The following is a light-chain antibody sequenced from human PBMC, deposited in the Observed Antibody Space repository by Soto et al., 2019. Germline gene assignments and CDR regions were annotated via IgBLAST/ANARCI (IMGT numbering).Light chain of an antibody. CDR2: YDD. CDR3: AAWDDSLNAVV. J-gene: IGLJ2*01. CDR1: SSNIGNNA. V-gene: IGLV1-36*01. Sequence: QSVLTQPPSVSEAPRQRVTISCSGSSSNIGNNAVNWYRQLPGKAPKLLIYYDDLLPSGVSDRFSCSKSGTSASLANSGLXXXXXXDYYCAAWDDSLNAVVFGGGTKVTVL.